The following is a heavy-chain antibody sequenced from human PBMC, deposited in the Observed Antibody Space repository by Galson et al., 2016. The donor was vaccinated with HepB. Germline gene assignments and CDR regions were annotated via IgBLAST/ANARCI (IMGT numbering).Heavy chain of an antibody. CDR2: VIPIFGTA. CDR1: GGSFSSYA. D-gene: IGHD2-2*01. Sequence: SVKVSCKASGGSFSSYAINWLRQAPGQGPEWMGGVIPIFGTANYARNFQGRVTITADKFTSTAYMELTNLRSDDTAVYYCAGKRKIVIVPVALPEYDHHMEVWGTGTTVTGTS. CDR3: AGKRKIVIVPVALPEYDHHMEV. J-gene: IGHJ6*03. V-gene: IGHV1-69*06.